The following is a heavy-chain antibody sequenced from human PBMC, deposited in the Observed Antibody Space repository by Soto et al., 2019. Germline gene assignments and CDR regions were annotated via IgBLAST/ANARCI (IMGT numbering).Heavy chain of an antibody. V-gene: IGHV3-48*02. Sequence: EVQVVESGGGLVQPGGSLRLSCAASGFTFSSNSMNWVRQAPGKGLEWISYISSSSSTIYADSVKGRVTISRDNAKNSLYLQMNSLRDEDTAVYYCARVIWSGHLTSDLWGQGTRVTVSS. J-gene: IGHJ5*02. CDR2: ISSSSSTI. D-gene: IGHD3-3*01. CDR3: ARVIWSGHLTSDL. CDR1: GFTFSSNS.